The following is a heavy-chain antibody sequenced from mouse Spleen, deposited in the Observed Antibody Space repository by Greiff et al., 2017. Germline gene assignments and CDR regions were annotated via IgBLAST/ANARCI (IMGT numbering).Heavy chain of an antibody. CDR3: ARRNYYGDYDAMDY. J-gene: IGHJ4*01. V-gene: IGHV5-9*04. Sequence: EVKLMESGGGLVKPGGSLKLSCAASGFTFSSYTMSWVRQTPAKRLEWVATISSGGGNTYYPDSVKGRFTISRDNARNTLYLQMSSLRSEDTAMYYCARRNYYGDYDAMDYWGQGTSVTVSS. CDR2: ISSGGGNT. D-gene: IGHD2-13*01. CDR1: GFTFSSYT.